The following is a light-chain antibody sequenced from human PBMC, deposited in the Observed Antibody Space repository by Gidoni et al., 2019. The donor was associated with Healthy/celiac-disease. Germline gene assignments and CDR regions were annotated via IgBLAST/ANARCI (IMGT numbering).Light chain of an antibody. CDR1: QTVSSSY. CDR2: GAS. Sequence: EIVFTQSPGTLSLSPGERATLSCRASQTVSSSYLAWYQQKPCQAPRLLIYGASSRATGIPDRFSGSGSGTDFTLTISRLEPEDFAVYYCQQYGSSPSTFGQGTKVEIK. CDR3: QQYGSSPST. V-gene: IGKV3-20*01. J-gene: IGKJ1*01.